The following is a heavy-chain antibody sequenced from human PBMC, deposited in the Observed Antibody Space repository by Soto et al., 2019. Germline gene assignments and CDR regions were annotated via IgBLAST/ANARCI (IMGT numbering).Heavy chain of an antibody. V-gene: IGHV3-23*01. CDR1: GFTFSTHA. CDR2: ISGSGGST. D-gene: IGHD6-13*01. CDR3: AKDRESSSWPAPYYFDY. Sequence: GGTLRHSCEASGFTFSTHAMRWVRPAPEKRQEWVSAISGSGGSTYYADSVNGRFTISRDNSKNTLYLQMNSLRAEDTAVYYCAKDRESSSWPAPYYFDYWGQGTLVTVSS. J-gene: IGHJ4*02.